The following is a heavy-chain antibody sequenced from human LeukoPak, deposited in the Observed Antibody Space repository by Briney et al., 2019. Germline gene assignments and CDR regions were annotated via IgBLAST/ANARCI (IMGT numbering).Heavy chain of an antibody. V-gene: IGHV3-23*01. CDR1: GFTFSNYD. CDR2: ISGSVIST. Sequence: GGSLRLSCAASGFTFSNYDMSWVRQAPGKGLEWVSGISGSVISTYYADSVKGRFTISRDNSKNTLYLQVNSLRAEDTAVYYCAKGDSSWSSYYFYYMDVWGKGTTVTVSS. CDR3: AKGDSSWSSYYFYYMDV. J-gene: IGHJ6*03. D-gene: IGHD6-13*01.